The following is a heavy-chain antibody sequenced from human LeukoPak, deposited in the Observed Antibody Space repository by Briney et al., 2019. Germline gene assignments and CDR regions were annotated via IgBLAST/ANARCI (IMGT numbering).Heavy chain of an antibody. J-gene: IGHJ5*02. D-gene: IGHD2-15*01. CDR3: ARSPSGDCSGGSCYENWFDP. CDR2: IYYSGST. V-gene: IGHV4-39*07. CDR1: GGSISSSSYY. Sequence: SETLSLTCTVSGGSISSSSYYWGWIRQPPGKGLEWIGSIYYSGSTYYNPSLKSRVTISVDTSKNQFSLKLSSVTAADTAVYYCARSPSGDCSGGSCYENWFDPWGQGTLVTVSS.